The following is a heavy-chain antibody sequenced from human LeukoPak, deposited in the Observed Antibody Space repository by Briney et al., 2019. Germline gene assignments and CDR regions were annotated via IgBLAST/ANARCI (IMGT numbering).Heavy chain of an antibody. V-gene: IGHV3-21*01. CDR1: GFTFSTYG. CDR2: ISSSSNYM. J-gene: IGHJ3*02. D-gene: IGHD3-3*01. CDR3: ASDTIFGVVIIDRGAFDI. Sequence: GGSLRLSCAASGFTFSTYGMNWVRQAPGKGLEWVSSISSSSNYMFYADSVKGRFTISRDNAKNSLYLQMNSLRAEDTAVYYCASDTIFGVVIIDRGAFDIWGQGTMVTVSS.